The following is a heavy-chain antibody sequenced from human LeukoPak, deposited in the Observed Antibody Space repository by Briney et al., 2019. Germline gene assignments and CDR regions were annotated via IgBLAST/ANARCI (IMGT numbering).Heavy chain of an antibody. CDR2: ISYDGSNK. Sequence: GGSLRLSCAASGFTFSSYGMHWVRQAPGKGLEGVAVISYDGSNKYYADSVKGRFTISRDNSKNTLYLQMNSLRAEDTAVYYCAKDRSRDYDILTGLGYWGQGTLVTVSS. D-gene: IGHD3-9*01. CDR1: GFTFSSYG. V-gene: IGHV3-30*18. CDR3: AKDRSRDYDILTGLGY. J-gene: IGHJ4*02.